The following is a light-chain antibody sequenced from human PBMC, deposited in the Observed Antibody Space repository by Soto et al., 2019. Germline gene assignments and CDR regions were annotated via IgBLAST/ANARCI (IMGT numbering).Light chain of an antibody. Sequence: IHLTQAPSSLPASVRVRVTVTCRASQGISSYLNWYQQKPGKAPKLLIYAASSLQSGVPSRFSGSGSGTDFTLTISSLEPEDFAVYYCQQRSNWPASITFGQGTRLEIK. CDR3: QQRSNWPASIT. J-gene: IGKJ5*01. V-gene: IGKV1-39*01. CDR2: AAS. CDR1: QGISSY.